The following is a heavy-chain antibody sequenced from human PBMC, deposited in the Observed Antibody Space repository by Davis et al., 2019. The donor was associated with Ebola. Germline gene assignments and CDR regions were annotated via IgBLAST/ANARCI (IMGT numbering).Heavy chain of an antibody. CDR2: ISASATKT. V-gene: IGHV3-23*01. J-gene: IGHJ4*02. CDR1: GFEFSAHG. Sequence: PGGSLRLSCLTSGFEFSAHGVTWVRQAPGKGLEWVSSISASATKTYYADSVKDRFTISRDSSTKTVFLQMNSLRAEDTAVYFCAKDGRRAGMVTQTYIEDWGQGTLVTVSS. D-gene: IGHD4-23*01. CDR3: AKDGRRAGMVTQTYIED.